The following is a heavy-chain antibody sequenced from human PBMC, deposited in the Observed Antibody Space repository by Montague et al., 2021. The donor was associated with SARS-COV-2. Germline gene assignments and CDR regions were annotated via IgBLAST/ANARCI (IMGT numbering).Heavy chain of an antibody. J-gene: IGHJ5*02. Sequence: CAISGDSVSSNSAAWDWIRQSPSRGLEWLGRTYYRSQWYNDYAVSVGSRIAINPDTSKNHFSLQLDSVTPEDTAVYYCARSQHCGGGRCYSLSWFDPWGQRTLVIVSS. CDR3: ARSQHCGGGRCYSLSWFDP. V-gene: IGHV6-1*01. CDR2: TYYRSQWYN. CDR1: GDSVSSNSAA. D-gene: IGHD2-15*01.